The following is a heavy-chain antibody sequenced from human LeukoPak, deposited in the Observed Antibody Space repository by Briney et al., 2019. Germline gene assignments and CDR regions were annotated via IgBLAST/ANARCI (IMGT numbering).Heavy chain of an antibody. D-gene: IGHD3-16*01. V-gene: IGHV4-34*10. CDR1: GGSFSGYY. CDR3: ARDLVYVRWHAFDI. J-gene: IGHJ3*02. Sequence: SETLSLTCAVYGGSFSGYYWSWIRQPPGKGLEWIGEINHSGSTNYNPSLKSRVTMSVDTSKNQFSLKLSSVTAADTAVYYCARDLVYVRWHAFDIWGQGTMVTVSS. CDR2: INHSGST.